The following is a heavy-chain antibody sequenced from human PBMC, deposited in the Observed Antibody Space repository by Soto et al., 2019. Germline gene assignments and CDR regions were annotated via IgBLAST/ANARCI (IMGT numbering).Heavy chain of an antibody. V-gene: IGHV3-74*01. J-gene: IGHJ4*02. D-gene: IGHD6-19*01. CDR2: INSDGSST. Sequence: GGSLRLSCAASGFTFSSYWMHWVRQAPGKGLVWVSRINSDGSSTSYADSVKGRFTISRDNAKNTLYLQMNSLRAEDTAVYYCASWGYSSGWPFDYWRQGTLVTVSS. CDR1: GFTFSSYW. CDR3: ASWGYSSGWPFDY.